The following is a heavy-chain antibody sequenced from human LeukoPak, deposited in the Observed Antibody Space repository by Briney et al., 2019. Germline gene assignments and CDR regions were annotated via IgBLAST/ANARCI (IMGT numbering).Heavy chain of an antibody. V-gene: IGHV4-61*01. D-gene: IGHD1-14*01. CDR1: GGSVSSGSYY. Sequence: SETLSLTCTVSGGSVSSGSYYWSWIRQPPGKGLEWIGYIYYSGSTTYNPSLKSRVTISVDTSKNQFSLKLSSVTAADTAVYYCARDPELATPYYYGIDVWGQGITVTVSS. CDR3: ARDPELATPYYYGIDV. CDR2: IYYSGST. J-gene: IGHJ6*02.